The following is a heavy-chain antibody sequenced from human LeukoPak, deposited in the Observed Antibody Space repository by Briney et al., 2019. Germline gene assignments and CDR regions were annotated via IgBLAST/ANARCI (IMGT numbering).Heavy chain of an antibody. D-gene: IGHD3-22*01. Sequence: GGSLRLSCVASGFTFSSYAMSWVRQAAGKGLEWVSSTSSSGETTYYADSVKGRFTISRDNSRNTLYLQMNSLRAEDTAVYYCAKDRPKYYRTNGHYYRRDGDCWGQGTLVTVSS. CDR2: TSSSGETT. J-gene: IGHJ4*02. V-gene: IGHV3-23*01. CDR3: AKDRPKYYRTNGHYYRRDGDC. CDR1: GFTFSSYA.